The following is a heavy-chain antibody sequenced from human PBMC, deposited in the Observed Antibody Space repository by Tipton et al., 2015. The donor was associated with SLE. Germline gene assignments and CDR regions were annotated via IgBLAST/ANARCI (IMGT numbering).Heavy chain of an antibody. J-gene: IGHJ6*03. CDR3: ARDWCSSTSCYGYYYMDV. CDR2: IYYSGST. CDR1: GGSISRGSYY. V-gene: IGHV4-39*07. Sequence: LRLSCSVSGGSISRGSYYWGWIRQPPGKGLEWIGSIYYSGSTYYNPSLKSRVTISVDTSKNQFSLKLSSVTAADTAVYYCARDWCSSTSCYGYYYMDVWGKGTTVTVSS. D-gene: IGHD2-2*01.